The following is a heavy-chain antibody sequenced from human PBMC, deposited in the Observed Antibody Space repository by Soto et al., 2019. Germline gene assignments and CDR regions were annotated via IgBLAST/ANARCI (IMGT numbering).Heavy chain of an antibody. CDR2: ISYDGTNK. Sequence: QMQLVESGGGVVQPGRSLRLSCAASGFSISISPMHWVRQAPGKGPEWVALISYDGTNKFYADSVKGRFTISRDNSKSTLYLQVDSLRPEDAAVYYCARDPKTSGGQHWAFNYFDSWGQGTLVTVSS. D-gene: IGHD7-27*01. V-gene: IGHV3-30-3*01. CDR3: ARDPKTSGGQHWAFNYFDS. J-gene: IGHJ4*02. CDR1: GFSISISP.